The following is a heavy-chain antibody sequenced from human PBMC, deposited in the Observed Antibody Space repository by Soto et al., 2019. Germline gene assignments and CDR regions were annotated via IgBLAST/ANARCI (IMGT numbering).Heavy chain of an antibody. CDR2: ISASGGST. Sequence: ETLSLTCTVSGGSISSYYWSWVRQAPGKGLEWVSGISASGGSTYYADSVKGRFTISRDTSKNTLYLQMNSLRAEDTALYYCAKKGESSSWPQHFFNYWGQGTLVTVSS. J-gene: IGHJ4*02. D-gene: IGHD6-13*01. CDR3: AKKGESSSWPQHFFNY. V-gene: IGHV3-23*01. CDR1: GGSISSYY.